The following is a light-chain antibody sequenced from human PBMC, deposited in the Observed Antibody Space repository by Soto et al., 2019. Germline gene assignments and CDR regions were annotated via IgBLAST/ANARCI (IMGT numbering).Light chain of an antibody. J-gene: IGLJ1*01. CDR3: AAWDASLGGFYV. CDR2: SNN. V-gene: IGLV1-44*01. CDR1: RSSVGSNT. Sequence: QSVLTQPPSASGTPGRRVTISCSGSRSSVGSNTVNWYQHLPGTAPKLLIYSNNHRPSGVPDRFSASKAGASASLAISGLQSEDEGDYYCAAWDASLGGFYVFGSGTKVTVL.